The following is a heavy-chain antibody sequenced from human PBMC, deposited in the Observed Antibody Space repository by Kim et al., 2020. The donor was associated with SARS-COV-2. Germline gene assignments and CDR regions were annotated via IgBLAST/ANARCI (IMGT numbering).Heavy chain of an antibody. Sequence: GNPTYAQGFPGRFVFSLDTSVSTAYLQISSLKAEDTAVYYCARPQGGFDPWGQGTLVTVSS. CDR3: ARPQGGFDP. D-gene: IGHD3-16*01. J-gene: IGHJ5*02. V-gene: IGHV7-4-1*02. CDR2: GNP.